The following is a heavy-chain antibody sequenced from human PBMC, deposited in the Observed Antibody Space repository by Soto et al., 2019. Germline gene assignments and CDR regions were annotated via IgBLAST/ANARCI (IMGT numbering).Heavy chain of an antibody. V-gene: IGHV4-59*08. CDR1: GGSIGSYY. D-gene: IGHD3-16*01. CDR2: IYYSVST. J-gene: IGHJ4*02. CDR3: ARGGLRQIDY. Sequence: QVQLQESGPGLVKPSETLSLTCSVSGGSIGSYYWSWIRQPPGKGLEWIGYIYYSVSTNYNPSLKSRVTISVDTSKNQFSLKLSSVTAADTAAYYCARGGLRQIDYWGQGTLVTVSS.